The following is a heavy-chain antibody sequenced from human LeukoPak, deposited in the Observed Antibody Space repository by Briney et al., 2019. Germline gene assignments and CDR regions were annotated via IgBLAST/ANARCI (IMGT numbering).Heavy chain of an antibody. J-gene: IGHJ4*02. Sequence: PGGSLRLSCAASGFTFSSYGMHWVRQAPGKGLEWVSSISSSSSYIYYADSVKGRFTISRDNAKNSLYLQMNSLRAEDTAVYYCARDRAEEYSSGWTDFDYWGQGTLVTVSS. CDR2: ISSSSSYI. CDR1: GFTFSSYG. D-gene: IGHD6-19*01. CDR3: ARDRAEEYSSGWTDFDY. V-gene: IGHV3-21*01.